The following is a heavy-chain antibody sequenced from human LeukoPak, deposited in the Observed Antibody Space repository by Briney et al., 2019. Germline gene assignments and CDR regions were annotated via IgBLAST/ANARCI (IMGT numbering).Heavy chain of an antibody. CDR3: ARSCDFWSGYYTALDY. D-gene: IGHD3-3*01. J-gene: IGHJ4*02. CDR2: IITIFGTA. Sequence: SVKVSCKASGGTFSSYAISWVRQAPGQGLEWMGGIITIFGTANYAQKIQGRVTITADESTSTAYMELSSLRYEDTAVYYCARSCDFWSGYYTALDYWGQGTLVTVSS. CDR1: GGTFSSYA. V-gene: IGHV1-69*13.